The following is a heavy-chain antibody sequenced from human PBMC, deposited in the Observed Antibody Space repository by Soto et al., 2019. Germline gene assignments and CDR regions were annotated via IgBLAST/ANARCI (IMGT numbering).Heavy chain of an antibody. CDR3: SKDLAYYGSGTYYALDV. D-gene: IGHD3-10*01. Sequence: QVQLVESGGGVVQPGRSPRLSCAASGFTFSRYAMHWVRQAPGKGLEWVAVISYDGSNKYYTDSVKGRFTISRDNSKNTLYLQVDSLRGDDTAMYYCSKDLAYYGSGTYYALDVWGQGTTVTVSS. J-gene: IGHJ6*02. V-gene: IGHV3-30*18. CDR2: ISYDGSNK. CDR1: GFTFSRYA.